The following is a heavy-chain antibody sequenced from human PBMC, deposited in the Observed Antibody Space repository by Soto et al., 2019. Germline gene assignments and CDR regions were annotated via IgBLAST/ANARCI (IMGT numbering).Heavy chain of an antibody. V-gene: IGHV3-23*01. CDR3: AKGRSGSGSLTHHVDI. D-gene: IGHD3-10*01. CDR2: ISGGGDTT. Sequence: EVQLLESGGGLVQPGGSLRLSCAASGFTFNNYAMTWVRQAPGKGLEWVSGISGGGDTTSYADAVKGRFTVSRDGSKNTLYLQMSSLRAEDTALYYRAKGRSGSGSLTHHVDIWGEVTLVTVAS. J-gene: IGHJ4*02. CDR1: GFTFNNYA.